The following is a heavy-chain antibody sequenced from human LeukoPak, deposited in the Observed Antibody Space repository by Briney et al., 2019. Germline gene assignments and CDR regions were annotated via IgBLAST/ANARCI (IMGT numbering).Heavy chain of an antibody. CDR2: IKQDESEK. D-gene: IGHD4-23*01. J-gene: IGHJ3*02. Sequence: GSLRLSCAASGFTFNTYWMSWVRQAPGRGLEWVANIKQDESEKYYVDSVKGRFTISRDNAKNSLYLQMNSLRAEDTAVYYCARDYGGNSRAFDIWGQGTMVTVSS. V-gene: IGHV3-7*01. CDR3: ARDYGGNSRAFDI. CDR1: GFTFNTYW.